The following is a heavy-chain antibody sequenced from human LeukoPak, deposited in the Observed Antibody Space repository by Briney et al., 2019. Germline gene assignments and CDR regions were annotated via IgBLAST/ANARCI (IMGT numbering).Heavy chain of an antibody. CDR3: TTGIRGD. V-gene: IGHV3-15*04. CDR2: IASKTDGGTT. CDR1: GFTFSDAW. Sequence: GGSLRLSCAASGFTFSDAWMSWVRQAPGKGLEWVGRIASKTDGGTTDYAAPVKGRFTISRDDSKNTLFLQMNSLKTEDTAVYYCTTGIRGDCGQGTLVTVSS. J-gene: IGHJ4*02.